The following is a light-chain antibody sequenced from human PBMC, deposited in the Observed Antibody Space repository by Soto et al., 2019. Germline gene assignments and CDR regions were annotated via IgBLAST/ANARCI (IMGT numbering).Light chain of an antibody. Sequence: MVLTQTPGTLCSSPGERATRSCRASQSVSSSYLAWYQQKPGQAPRLLIFGASTRAAGFPDRFSGSGSGTDFTLTISRLEPEDFAVYYCQQYGSSPRRFGEGTKVDIK. V-gene: IGKV3-20*01. CDR2: GAS. J-gene: IGKJ1*01. CDR3: QQYGSSPRR. CDR1: QSVSSSY.